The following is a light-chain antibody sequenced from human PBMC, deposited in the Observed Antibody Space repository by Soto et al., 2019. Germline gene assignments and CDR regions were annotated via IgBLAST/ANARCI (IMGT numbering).Light chain of an antibody. V-gene: IGKV3-20*01. J-gene: IGKJ4*01. CDR2: GAS. CDR3: QQYGSSPLT. Sequence: EIVLTQSPGTLSLSPGERATLACRASQSVSRSYLAWYQQKPGQAPRLLIYGASSRATGIPDRVSGSGSGTDFTLTISRLEPEDIAVYYCQQYGSSPLTFGGGTKVEI. CDR1: QSVSRSY.